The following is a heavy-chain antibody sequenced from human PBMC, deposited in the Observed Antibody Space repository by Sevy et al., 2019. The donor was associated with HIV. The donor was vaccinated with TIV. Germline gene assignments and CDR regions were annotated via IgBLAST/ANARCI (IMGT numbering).Heavy chain of an antibody. CDR1: GFTFSSYS. D-gene: IGHD2-2*02. J-gene: IGHJ3*02. Sequence: GGSLRRSCAASGFTFSSYSMNWVRQAPGKGLEWVSSISGISNYIYYAESMKGRFTVSRDNARNSLYLQMNSLRAEDTAVYYCARNNCSITNCYMGDVFDIWGQGTMVTVSS. CDR3: ARNNCSITNCYMGDVFDI. CDR2: ISGISNYI. V-gene: IGHV3-21*03.